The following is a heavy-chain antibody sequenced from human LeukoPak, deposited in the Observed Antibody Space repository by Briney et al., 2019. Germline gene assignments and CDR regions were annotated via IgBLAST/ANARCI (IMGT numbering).Heavy chain of an antibody. Sequence: SETLSRTCAVYGGSFSGYYWSWIRQPPGKGLEWIGEINHSGSTNYNPSLKSRVTISVDTSKNQFSLKLSSVTVADTAVYYCARPRYSSSSPYDYWGQGTLVTVSS. J-gene: IGHJ4*02. CDR3: ARPRYSSSSPYDY. V-gene: IGHV4-34*01. CDR2: INHSGST. D-gene: IGHD6-6*01. CDR1: GGSFSGYY.